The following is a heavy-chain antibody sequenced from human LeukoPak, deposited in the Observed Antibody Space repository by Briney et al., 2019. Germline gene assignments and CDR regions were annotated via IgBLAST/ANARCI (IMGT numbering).Heavy chain of an antibody. CDR2: ISTDGGTT. CDR3: ARGMDSSSWSSFDH. J-gene: IGHJ4*02. D-gene: IGHD6-13*01. Sequence: GGSLRLSCAASGFTFSSYAMSWVRQAPGKGLEYVSSISTDGGTTYYANSVKGRFTISRDNSKNTLYLQMGSLRAEDMAVYYCARGMDSSSWSSFDHWGQGTLVTVSS. CDR1: GFTFSSYA. V-gene: IGHV3-64*01.